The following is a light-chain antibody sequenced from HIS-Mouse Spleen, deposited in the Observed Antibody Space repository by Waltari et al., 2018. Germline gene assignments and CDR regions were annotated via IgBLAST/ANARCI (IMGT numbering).Light chain of an antibody. CDR1: SSDVGGYNY. Sequence: QSALTQPRSVSGSPGQSVTISCTGPSSDVGGYNYVSWCQQHPGKAPKLMIYDVSKRPSGVPDRFSGSKSGNTASLTISGLQAEDEADYYCCSYAGSYTFLFGGGTKLTVL. CDR2: DVS. V-gene: IGLV2-11*01. J-gene: IGLJ2*01. CDR3: CSYAGSYTFL.